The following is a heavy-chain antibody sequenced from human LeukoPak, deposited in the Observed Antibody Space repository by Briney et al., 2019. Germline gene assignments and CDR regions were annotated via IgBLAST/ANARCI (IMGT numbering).Heavy chain of an antibody. D-gene: IGHD6-13*01. CDR3: ARGTGAGGLGY. V-gene: IGHV3-23*01. CDR2: IVANGGTT. CDR1: GFTFSSFV. Sequence: PAGSLRLSCAASGFTFSSFVMNWVRQAPGKGLEWVSTIVANGGTTFYADSVKGRFTISRDNSKNTLYLQMNSLRAEGTAVYYCARGTGAGGLGYWGQGTLVTVSS. J-gene: IGHJ4*02.